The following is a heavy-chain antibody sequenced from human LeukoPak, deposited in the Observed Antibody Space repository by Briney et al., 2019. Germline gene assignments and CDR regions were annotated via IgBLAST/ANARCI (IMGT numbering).Heavy chain of an antibody. V-gene: IGHV4-59*08. CDR3: ARHGRKFCSSTSCSHYFDY. CDR1: GGSISSYY. CDR2: ISYSGST. Sequence: KPSETLSLTCTVSGGSISSYYWSWIRPPPGKGLEWIGYISYSGSTNYNPSLKRRVTISVDTSKNQFSLQLSSVTAADTAVYYCARHGRKFCSSTSCSHYFDYWGQGTLVAVSS. D-gene: IGHD2-2*01. J-gene: IGHJ4*02.